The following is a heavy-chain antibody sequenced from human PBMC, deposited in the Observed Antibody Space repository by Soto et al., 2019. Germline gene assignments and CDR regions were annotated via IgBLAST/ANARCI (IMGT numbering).Heavy chain of an antibody. V-gene: IGHV1-69*01. J-gene: IGHJ5*02. CDR2: IIPIFGTA. Sequence: QVQLVQSGAEVKKPGSSVKVSCKASGGTFSSYAISWVRQAPGQGLEWMGGIIPIFGTANYAEKLQGRVTITADESTSTGYMELSSLRSEDTAVYYCARDARLISRSWYVPTYNWFDPWGQGTLVTVSS. D-gene: IGHD6-13*01. CDR3: ARDARLISRSWYVPTYNWFDP. CDR1: GGTFSSYA.